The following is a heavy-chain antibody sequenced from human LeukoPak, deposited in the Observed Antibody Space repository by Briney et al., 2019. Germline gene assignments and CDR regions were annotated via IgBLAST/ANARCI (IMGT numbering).Heavy chain of an antibody. D-gene: IGHD2-15*01. CDR3: ARGPSRYCSGGSCYSAIVY. V-gene: IGHV4-34*01. J-gene: IGHJ4*02. CDR1: GGSFSGYY. Sequence: SEILSLTCAVYGGSFSGYYWSWIRQPPGKGLEWIGEINHSGSTNYNPSLKSRVTISVDTSKNQFSLKLSSVTAADTAVYYCARGPSRYCSGGSCYSAIVYWGQGTLVTVSS. CDR2: INHSGST.